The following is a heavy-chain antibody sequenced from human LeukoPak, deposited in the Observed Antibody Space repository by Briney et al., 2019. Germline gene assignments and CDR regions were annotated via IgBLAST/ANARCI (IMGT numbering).Heavy chain of an antibody. Sequence: PGGSLRLSCAASGWMHWVRQAPGKGLVWVSGINHDGTGTYYADSVKGRFTISRDNAKNTVYLQMNSLRAEDTALYYCARNTYCYDSSGYYYVRYFDYWGQGTLVTVSS. D-gene: IGHD3-22*01. V-gene: IGHV3-74*01. CDR3: ARNTYCYDSSGYYYVRYFDY. CDR2: INHDGTGT. J-gene: IGHJ4*02. CDR1: GW.